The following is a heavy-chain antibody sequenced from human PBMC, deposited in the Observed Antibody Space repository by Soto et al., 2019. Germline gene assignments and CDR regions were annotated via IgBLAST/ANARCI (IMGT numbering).Heavy chain of an antibody. CDR2: INPSGGSA. CDR3: ARDSLPNWNRYYFDY. V-gene: IGHV1-46*01. J-gene: IGHJ4*02. CDR1: GYTFTSYY. D-gene: IGHD1-1*01. Sequence: ASVKVSCKASGYTFTSYYMHWVRRAPGQGLEWMGIINPSGGSASYAQKFQGRVTMTRDTSTSTVYMELSSLRSEDTAVYYCARDSLPNWNRYYFDYWGQGTLVTVSS.